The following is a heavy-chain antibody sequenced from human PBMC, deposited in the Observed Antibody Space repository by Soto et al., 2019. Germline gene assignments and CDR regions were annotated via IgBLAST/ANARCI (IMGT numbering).Heavy chain of an antibody. V-gene: IGHV1-58*01. CDR1: GFTFTSSA. CDR3: AADLWSGYYDPIPYYYYGMDV. D-gene: IGHD3-3*01. J-gene: IGHJ6*02. CDR2: IVVGSGNT. Sequence: QMQLVQSGPEVKKPGTSVKVSCKASGFTFTSSAVQWVRQARGQRLEWIGWIVVGSGNTNYAQKFQERVTITRDMSTSTAYMELSSLRSEDTAVYYCAADLWSGYYDPIPYYYYGMDVWGQGTTVTVSS.